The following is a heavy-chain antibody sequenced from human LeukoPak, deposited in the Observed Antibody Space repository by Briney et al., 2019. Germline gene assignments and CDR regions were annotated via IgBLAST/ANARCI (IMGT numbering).Heavy chain of an antibody. CDR1: GYTFTGYL. CDR3: ARGGDIAARPLGY. CDR2: INPNSGAT. J-gene: IGHJ4*02. Sequence: GASVRVSCKASGYTFTGYLIHWVRQAPGQGLEWMGWINPNSGATIYAQKFQGRVTMTGDTSITTAHMEVGSLKSDDTAVYYCARGGDIAARPLGYWGQGTLVTVSS. V-gene: IGHV1-2*02. D-gene: IGHD6-6*01.